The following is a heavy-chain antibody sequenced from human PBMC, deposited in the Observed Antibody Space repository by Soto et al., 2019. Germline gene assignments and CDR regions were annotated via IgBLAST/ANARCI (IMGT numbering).Heavy chain of an antibody. D-gene: IGHD3-3*01. CDR2: ISYDGSNK. J-gene: IGHJ4*02. CDR1: GFTFRRYC. V-gene: IGHV3-30*18. Sequence: GSLRPFCAASGFTFRRYCIHRVRQAPGKGPEEVAVISYDGSNKYYADSVKGRFTISRDNSKNTLYLQMNSLRAEDTAVYYCAKARATYYDFWSGYYWVLDYWGQGTLVTVSS. CDR3: AKARATYYDFWSGYYWVLDY.